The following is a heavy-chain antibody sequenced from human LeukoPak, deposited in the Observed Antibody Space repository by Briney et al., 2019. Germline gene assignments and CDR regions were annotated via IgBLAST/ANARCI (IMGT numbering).Heavy chain of an antibody. V-gene: IGHV4-34*01. Sequence: RSSETLSLTCAVYGGSFSGSYWSWIRQPPGKGLEWIGEINHSGSTNYNPSLKSRVTISVDTSKNQFSLKLSSVTAADTAVYYCARRYSGSYHGRYFDYWGQGTLVTVSS. CDR1: GGSFSGSY. CDR2: INHSGST. CDR3: ARRYSGSYHGRYFDY. D-gene: IGHD1-26*01. J-gene: IGHJ4*02.